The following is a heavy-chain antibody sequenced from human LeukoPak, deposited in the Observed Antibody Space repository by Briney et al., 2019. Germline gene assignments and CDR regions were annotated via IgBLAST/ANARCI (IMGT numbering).Heavy chain of an antibody. CDR2: IKSKTDGGTT. CDR3: TTVLGYCSSTSCLGYFDY. V-gene: IGHV3-15*01. CDR1: GFTFSNAW. D-gene: IGHD2-2*01. J-gene: IGHJ4*02. Sequence: GGSLRLSCAASGFTFSNAWMSWVRQAPGKGLEWVGRIKSKTDGGTTDYAAPVKGRFNISRDDSKNTLYLQMNSLKTEDTAVYYCTTVLGYCSSTSCLGYFDYWGQGTLVTVSS.